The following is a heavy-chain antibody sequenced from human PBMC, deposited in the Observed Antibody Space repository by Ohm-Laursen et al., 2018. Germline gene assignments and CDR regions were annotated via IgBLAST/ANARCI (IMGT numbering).Heavy chain of an antibody. J-gene: IGHJ4*02. CDR3: ARGRGSYYYFDY. D-gene: IGHD1-26*01. V-gene: IGHV3-11*01. CDR2: ISSSGSTI. CDR1: GFTFSDHY. Sequence: SLRLSCAASGFTFSDHYMSWIRQAPGKGLEWVSHISSSGSTIYYADSVKGRFTISRDNAKNSLYLQMNSLRAEDTAVYYCARGRGSYYYFDYWGQGTLVTVSS.